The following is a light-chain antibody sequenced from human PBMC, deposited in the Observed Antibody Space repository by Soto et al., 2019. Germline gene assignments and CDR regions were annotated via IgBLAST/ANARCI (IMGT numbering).Light chain of an antibody. Sequence: DIQMTQSPSILSASVGDRVTITCRASQCVNSWLAWYQQKPGKAPKLLIYQASTLDSGVPSRCSGSGSGTEFISTTGSRQPNDFATYNSYQDNNLWGVTFGPWNKVDI. V-gene: IGKV1-5*03. CDR2: QAS. J-gene: IGKJ3*01. CDR3: YQDNNLWGVT. CDR1: QCVNSW.